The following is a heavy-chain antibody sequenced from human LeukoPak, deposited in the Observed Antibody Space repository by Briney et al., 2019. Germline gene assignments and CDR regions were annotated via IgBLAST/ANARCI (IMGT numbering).Heavy chain of an antibody. CDR3: ARAQVGYNWFDP. CDR1: GFTFSSYV. D-gene: IGHD1-26*01. V-gene: IGHV3-30*04. Sequence: PGGSLRLSCAASGFTFSSYVMHWVRQAPGKGLEWVAIISYDGSNEYYADSVKGRFTISRDNAKNSLYLQMNGLRAEDTAVYYCARAQVGYNWFDPWGQGTLVTVSS. J-gene: IGHJ5*02. CDR2: ISYDGSNE.